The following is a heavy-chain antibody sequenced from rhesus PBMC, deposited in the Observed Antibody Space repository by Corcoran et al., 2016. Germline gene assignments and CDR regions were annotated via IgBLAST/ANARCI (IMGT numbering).Heavy chain of an antibody. J-gene: IGHJ4*01. CDR3: ARDRSNYGRFDY. V-gene: IGHV4-169*02. CDR1: GGSISSSY. CDR2: IYGSGSST. Sequence: QLQLQESGPGLVKPSETLSVTCAVSGGSISSSYWSWIRQAPGKGLEWIGNIYGSGSSTNYNPSHKRRVTLSVDTSKNQLSLKLSSVTTADTAVYYCARDRSNYGRFDYWGQGVLVTVSS. D-gene: IGHD4-23*01.